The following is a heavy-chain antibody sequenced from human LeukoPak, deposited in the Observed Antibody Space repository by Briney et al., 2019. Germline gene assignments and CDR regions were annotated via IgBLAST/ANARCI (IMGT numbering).Heavy chain of an antibody. J-gene: IGHJ3*02. CDR1: GGTFSSYP. D-gene: IGHD3-10*01. Sequence: SVKVSCKASGGTFSSYPISWVRQAPGQGLEWMGGIIPMFDTADFAQKFQGRVTITADTSTSTAYMQLSSLRSEDTAVYYCARAGLLWFGEPTGGDIWGQGTMVTVSS. V-gene: IGHV1-69*06. CDR2: IIPMFDTA. CDR3: ARAGLLWFGEPTGGDI.